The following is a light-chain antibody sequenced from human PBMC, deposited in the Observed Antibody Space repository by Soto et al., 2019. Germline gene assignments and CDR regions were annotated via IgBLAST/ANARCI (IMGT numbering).Light chain of an antibody. Sequence: DIPMTQSPSTLSASVGDRVTITCRASQSISSWLAWYQQKPGKAPKLLIHKASNLESGVPSRFSGSGSGTEFTLTISSLQPDDFATYYCQQYNSYPYTFGQGTKLEIK. CDR3: QQYNSYPYT. CDR1: QSISSW. CDR2: KAS. J-gene: IGKJ2*01. V-gene: IGKV1-5*03.